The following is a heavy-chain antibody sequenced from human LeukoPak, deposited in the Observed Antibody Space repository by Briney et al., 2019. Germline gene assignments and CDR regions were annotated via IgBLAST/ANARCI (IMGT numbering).Heavy chain of an antibody. J-gene: IGHJ4*02. CDR3: ARRGSSRTANIDF. CDR1: GYTFTAYY. CDR2: INPTSGGT. V-gene: IGHV1-2*02. D-gene: IGHD6-13*01. Sequence: ASVKVSCKASGYTFTAYYMHWVRQAPGQGLEWTGWINPTSGGTNFAQRFQGRVTMTRDTSISTAYMELSSLRSDDTAVYYCARRGSSRTANIDFWGQGTLVTVSS.